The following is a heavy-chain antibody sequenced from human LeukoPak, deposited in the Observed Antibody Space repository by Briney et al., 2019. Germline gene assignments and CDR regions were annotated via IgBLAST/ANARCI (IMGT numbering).Heavy chain of an antibody. CDR3: AKGGEGYYPNYLDY. Sequence: GRSLRLSCAASGFTFSSYGMHWVRQAPGKGLEGVAVISYDGSNKYYADSVKGRFTISRDNSKNTLYLQMNSLRAEDTAVYYCAKGGEGYYPNYLDYWGQGTLVTVSS. CDR1: GFTFSSYG. J-gene: IGHJ4*02. V-gene: IGHV3-30*18. CDR2: ISYDGSNK. D-gene: IGHD5-24*01.